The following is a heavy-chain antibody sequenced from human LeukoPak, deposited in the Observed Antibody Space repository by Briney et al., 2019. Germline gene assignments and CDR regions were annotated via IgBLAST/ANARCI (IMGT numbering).Heavy chain of an antibody. J-gene: IGHJ6*02. CDR2: IYPRDGST. D-gene: IGHD3-10*01. Sequence: GASVTVSCKASGYTFTSNYIHWVRQAPGQGLEWMGMIYPRDGSTSYAQKFQGRVTVTRDTSTSTVHMELSGLRSEDTAVYYCASFPYGSGSYSYYYYYDMDVWGQGTTVTVSS. CDR3: ASFPYGSGSYSYYYYYDMDV. V-gene: IGHV1-46*01. CDR1: GYTFTSNY.